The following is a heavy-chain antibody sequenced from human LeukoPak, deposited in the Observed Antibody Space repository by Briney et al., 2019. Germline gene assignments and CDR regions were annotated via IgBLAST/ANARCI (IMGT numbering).Heavy chain of an antibody. Sequence: GGSLRLSCAASGFTFSSYAMSWVRQAPGKGLEWVSAISGSGGSTYYADSVKGWFTISRDNSKNTLYLQMNSLRAEDTAVYYCAKGLIGGRQVVVVPAAMGVCDYWGQGTLVTVSS. V-gene: IGHV3-23*01. CDR2: ISGSGGST. CDR3: AKGLIGGRQVVVVPAAMGVCDY. D-gene: IGHD2-2*01. CDR1: GFTFSSYA. J-gene: IGHJ4*02.